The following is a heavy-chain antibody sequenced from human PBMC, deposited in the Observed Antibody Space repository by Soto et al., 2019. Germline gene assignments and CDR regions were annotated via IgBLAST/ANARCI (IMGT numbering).Heavy chain of an antibody. CDR2: IIPIFGTA. Sequence: SVKVSCKASGGTFSSYAISWVRQAPGQGLEWMGGIIPIFGTANYAQKFQGRVTITADKSTSTAYMELSSLRSEDTAVYYCAREQGIVGATQGSDYWGQGTLVTVSS. CDR3: AREQGIVGATQGSDY. CDR1: GGTFSSYA. V-gene: IGHV1-69*06. J-gene: IGHJ4*02. D-gene: IGHD1-26*01.